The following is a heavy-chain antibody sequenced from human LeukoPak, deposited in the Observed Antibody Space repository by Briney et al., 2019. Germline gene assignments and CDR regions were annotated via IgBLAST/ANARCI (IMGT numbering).Heavy chain of an antibody. V-gene: IGHV4-59*01. Sequence: SETLSLTCTVSGGSISSYYWSWIRQPPGKGLEWIGYIYYSGSTNYNPSLKSRVTISVDTSKNQFSLKLSSLTAPDTAVYYRGGAWIPPGWFGPWGQGTLVTVSS. J-gene: IGHJ5*02. D-gene: IGHD5-18*01. CDR1: GGSISSYY. CDR2: IYYSGST. CDR3: GGAWIPPGWFGP.